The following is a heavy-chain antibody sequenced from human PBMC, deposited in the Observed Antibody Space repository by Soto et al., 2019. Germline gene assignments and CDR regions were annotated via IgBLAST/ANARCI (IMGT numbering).Heavy chain of an antibody. V-gene: IGHV3-23*01. D-gene: IGHD2-2*01. CDR1: GFTFSSYA. CDR2: ISGSGGST. Sequence: XXSLRLSCAASGFTFSSYAMRWVPQAPGKGLEWVSAISGSGGSTYYADSVKGRFTISRDNSKNTLYLQMNSLRAEDTAVYYCAKSIVVVPQLLTHWGQGTLVTVSS. CDR3: AKSIVVVPQLLTH. J-gene: IGHJ4*02.